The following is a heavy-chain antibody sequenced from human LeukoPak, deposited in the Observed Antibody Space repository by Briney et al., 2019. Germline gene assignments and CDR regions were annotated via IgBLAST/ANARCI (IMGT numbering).Heavy chain of an antibody. D-gene: IGHD6-6*01. CDR3: ARDGLGSSSVDY. V-gene: IGHV4-34*01. J-gene: IGHJ4*02. CDR1: GGSFSGYY. CDR2: INHSGST. Sequence: SETLSLTCAVYGGSFSGYYWSWIRQPPGKGLEWIGEINHSGSTNYNPSLKSRVTISVDTSKNQFSLKLSSATAADTAVYYCARDGLGSSSVDYWGQGTLVTVSS.